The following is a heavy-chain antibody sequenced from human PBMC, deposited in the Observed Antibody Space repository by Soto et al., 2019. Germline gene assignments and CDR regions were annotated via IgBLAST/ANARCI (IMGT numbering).Heavy chain of an antibody. CDR3: AKVLITMIVVVIPDAFDV. CDR2: ISGSGGST. CDR1: GFTFSSYA. J-gene: IGHJ3*01. D-gene: IGHD3-22*01. Sequence: GGSLRLSCAASGFTFSSYAMSWVRQAPGKGLEWVSAISGSGGSTYYADSVKGRFTISRDNSKNTLYLQMNSLRAEDTAVYYCAKVLITMIVVVIPDAFDVWGQGTMVTVSS. V-gene: IGHV3-23*01.